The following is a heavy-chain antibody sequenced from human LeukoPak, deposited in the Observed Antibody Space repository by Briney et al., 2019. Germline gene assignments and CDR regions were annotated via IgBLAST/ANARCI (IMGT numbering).Heavy chain of an antibody. CDR2: INHSGST. J-gene: IGHJ6*02. D-gene: IGHD6-6*01. CDR1: GGPFSGYY. CDR3: ARPYSSSARDYYYYYGMDV. Sequence: SETLSLTCAVYGGPFSGYYWSWIRQPPGKGLEWIGEINHSGSTNYNPSLKSRVTISVDTSKNQFSLKLSSVTAADTAVYYCARPYSSSARDYYYYYGMDVWGQGTTVTVSS. V-gene: IGHV4-34*01.